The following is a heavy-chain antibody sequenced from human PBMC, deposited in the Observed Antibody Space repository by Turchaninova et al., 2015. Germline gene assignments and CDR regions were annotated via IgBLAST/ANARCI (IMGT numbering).Heavy chain of an antibody. D-gene: IGHD2-15*01. CDR2: IDPSGSP. J-gene: IGHJ4*02. CDR3: ARVNIGVVRGTPYYFDF. V-gene: IGHV4-34*01. CDR1: GGSFSGYF. Sequence: QVQLQQWGAGLLKPSETLSLTCAVYGGSFSGYFWSWIRQPPRKGLEWIGEIDPSGSPHHNPALKGRVKISVDWSKNPFSLKVRSVTAADTAVYYWARVNIGVVRGTPYYFDFWSRGTLVTVSS.